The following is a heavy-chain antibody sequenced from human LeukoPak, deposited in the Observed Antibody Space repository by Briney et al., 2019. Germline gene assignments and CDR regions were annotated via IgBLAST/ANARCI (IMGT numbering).Heavy chain of an antibody. Sequence: ASVKVSCKAFGYTFTGYYVHWVRQAPGQGLEWMGWINPKSGGTNYAQKFQGRVTMTRDTSITTAYMELSSLRSDDTAVYYCARDVGEYCSSTNCYASHYWGQGTLVTVSS. J-gene: IGHJ4*02. CDR1: GYTFTGYY. D-gene: IGHD2-2*01. CDR3: ARDVGEYCSSTNCYASHY. V-gene: IGHV1-2*02. CDR2: INPKSGGT.